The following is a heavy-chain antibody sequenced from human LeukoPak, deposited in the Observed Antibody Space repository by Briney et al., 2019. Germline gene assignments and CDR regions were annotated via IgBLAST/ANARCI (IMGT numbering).Heavy chain of an antibody. CDR2: INSDGSST. V-gene: IGHV3-74*01. Sequence: GGSLRLSCADSGFTFSSYWMHWVRQAPGKGLVWVSRINSDGSSTSYADSVKGRFTISRDNAKNTLYLQMNSLRAEDTAVYYCAREGDGGNPDYWGQGTLVTVSS. J-gene: IGHJ4*02. D-gene: IGHD4-23*01. CDR1: GFTFSSYW. CDR3: AREGDGGNPDY.